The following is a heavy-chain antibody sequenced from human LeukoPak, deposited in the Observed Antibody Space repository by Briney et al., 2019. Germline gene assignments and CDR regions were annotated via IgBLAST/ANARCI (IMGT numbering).Heavy chain of an antibody. CDR2: INPNSGGT. CDR3: ARVGPHGPFDY. J-gene: IGHJ4*02. Sequence: GASVKVSCKASGYTFTGYYMHWVRQAPGQGLEWMGWINPNSGGTNYAQKFQGRVTMTRDTSTSTVYMELSSLRSEDTAVYYCARVGPHGPFDYWGQGTLVTVSS. CDR1: GYTFTGYY. D-gene: IGHD3-16*01. V-gene: IGHV1-2*02.